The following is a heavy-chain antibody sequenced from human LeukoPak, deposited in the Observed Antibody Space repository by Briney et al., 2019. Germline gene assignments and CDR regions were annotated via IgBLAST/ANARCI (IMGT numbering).Heavy chain of an antibody. D-gene: IGHD4-17*01. V-gene: IGHV1-24*01. CDR2: FDPEGGET. CDR1: GYTLTELS. CDR3: ARGGLEGDYGDFGDYDY. J-gene: IGHJ4*02. Sequence: ASVKVSCKVSGYTLTELSMHWVRQAPGKGLEWMGGFDPEGGETIYAQKFQGRVTMTEDTSTDTAYMELSSLRSEDTAVYYCARGGLEGDYGDFGDYDYWGQGTLVTVSS.